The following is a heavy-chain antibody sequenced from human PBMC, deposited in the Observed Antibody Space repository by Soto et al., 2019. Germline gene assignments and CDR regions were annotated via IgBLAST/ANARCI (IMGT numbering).Heavy chain of an antibody. CDR2: IRGVSDVI. J-gene: IGHJ3*02. CDR1: GFTFSSYS. V-gene: IGHV3-48*01. D-gene: IGHD6-19*01. Sequence: GGSLRLSCVASGFTFSSYSMNWVRQVPGKGLEWVPYIRGVSDVIYYADSVKGRFTISRDNAKNSLYLQMNSLRAGDTAVYYCARVRNGWYRGAFDIWGQGTMVTVSS. CDR3: ARVRNGWYRGAFDI.